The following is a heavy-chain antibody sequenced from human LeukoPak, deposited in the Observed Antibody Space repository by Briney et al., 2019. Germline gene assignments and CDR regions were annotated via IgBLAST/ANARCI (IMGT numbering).Heavy chain of an antibody. CDR3: AREEARDGSTGYYFDY. Sequence: ASVKVSCKASGYTFSDYYMHWARQAPGQGLEWMGIINPRYGSTTYAQNFQGRVTMTRDMSTSTVYMELSSLRSEDTAVYYCAREEARDGSTGYYFDYWGQGTLLTVSS. CDR1: GYTFSDYY. J-gene: IGHJ4*02. CDR2: INPRYGST. V-gene: IGHV1-46*01. D-gene: IGHD5-24*01.